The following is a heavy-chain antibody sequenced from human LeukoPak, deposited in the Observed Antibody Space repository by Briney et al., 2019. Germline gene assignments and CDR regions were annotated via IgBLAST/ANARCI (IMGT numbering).Heavy chain of an antibody. D-gene: IGHD6-13*01. Sequence: GESLRLSCAASGFTFSSYAMSWVRQAPGKGLEWVASIDGSGISTYDAVSVKGRFTVSRDNSENRLYLQMNSLTDADTAVYYCAKDRLTSSWYFGFDYWGQGTQVTVSS. CDR1: GFTFSSYA. CDR3: AKDRLTSSWYFGFDY. J-gene: IGHJ4*02. V-gene: IGHV3-23*01. CDR2: IDGSGIST.